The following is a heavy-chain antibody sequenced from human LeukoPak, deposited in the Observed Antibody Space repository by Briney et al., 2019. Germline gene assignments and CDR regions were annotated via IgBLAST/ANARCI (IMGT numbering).Heavy chain of an antibody. CDR3: TRTGYSSSWHFDY. D-gene: IGHD6-13*01. CDR2: IRSKANSYAT. J-gene: IGHJ4*02. CDR1: GFTFSGSA. Sequence: GGSLRLSCAASGFTFSGSAMHWVRQASGKGLEWVGRIRSKANSYATAYAASVKGRFTISRDDSKNTAYLQMNSLKTEDTAVYYCTRTGYSSSWHFDYWGQGTLVTVSS. V-gene: IGHV3-73*01.